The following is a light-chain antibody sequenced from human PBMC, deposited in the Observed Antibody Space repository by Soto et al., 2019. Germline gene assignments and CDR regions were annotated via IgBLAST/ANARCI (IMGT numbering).Light chain of an antibody. J-gene: IGLJ3*02. CDR3: GTWDSSLRTGV. CDR1: SSNIENNY. V-gene: IGLV1-51*01. Sequence: QSVLTQPPSVSAAPGQKVTISCSGSSSNIENNYVCWYQQFPGTAPKLLIYDNDERHSGIPDRFSGSKSGTSATLGITGLQTGDEADYYRGTWDSSLRTGVFGGGTKLTVL. CDR2: DND.